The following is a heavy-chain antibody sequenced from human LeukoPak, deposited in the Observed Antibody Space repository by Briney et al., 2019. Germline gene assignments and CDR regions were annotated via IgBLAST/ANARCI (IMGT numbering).Heavy chain of an antibody. CDR1: GYTLTELS. D-gene: IGHD4-17*01. CDR2: FDPEDGET. V-gene: IGHV1-24*01. J-gene: IGHJ3*02. CDR3: ATAHGDSVVNAFDI. Sequence: GASVKVSCKVSGYTLTELSMHWVRQAPGKGLEWMGGFDPEDGETIYAQKFQGRVTMTEDTPTDTAYMELSSLRSEDTAVYYCATAHGDSVVNAFDIWGQGTMVTVSS.